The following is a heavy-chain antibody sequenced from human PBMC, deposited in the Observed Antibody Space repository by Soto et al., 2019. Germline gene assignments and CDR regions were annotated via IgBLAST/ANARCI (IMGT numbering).Heavy chain of an antibody. D-gene: IGHD2-15*01. J-gene: IGHJ4*02. CDR2: IYYSGST. V-gene: IGHV4-61*01. Sequence: PSETLSLTCTVSGGSVSSGSYYWSWIRQPPGKGLEWIGYIYYSGSTNYNPSLKSRVTISVDTSKNQFSLKLSSVTAADTAVYYCARDSEYCSGGSCYFGYWGQGTLVTVSS. CDR3: ARDSEYCSGGSCYFGY. CDR1: GGSVSSGSYY.